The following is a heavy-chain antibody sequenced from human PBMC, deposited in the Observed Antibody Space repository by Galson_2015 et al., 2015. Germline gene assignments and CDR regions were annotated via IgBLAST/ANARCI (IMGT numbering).Heavy chain of an antibody. J-gene: IGHJ3*02. D-gene: IGHD3-3*01. CDR2: ISAYNGNT. V-gene: IGHV1-18*01. CDR1: GYTFTSYG. CDR3: ARTRVVLRFLEWLSHDAFDI. Sequence: SVKVSCKASGYTFTSYGISWVRQAPGQGLEWMGWISAYNGNTNYAQKLQGRVTMTTDTSTSTAYMELRSLRSDDTAVYYCARTRVVLRFLEWLSHDAFDIWGQGTMVTVSS.